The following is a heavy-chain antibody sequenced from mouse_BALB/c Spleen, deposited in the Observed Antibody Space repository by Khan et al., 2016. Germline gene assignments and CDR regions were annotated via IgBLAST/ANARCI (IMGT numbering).Heavy chain of an antibody. CDR1: GFSLTTYG. J-gene: IGHJ4*01. D-gene: IGHD1-1*01. V-gene: IGHV2-9*02. CDR2: IWAGGST. Sequence: VQLQESGPGLVAPSQSLSITCAVSGFSLTTYGVHWVRQPPGKGLEWLGVIWAGGSTNYNSALMSRLIIIKDNSKSQVFLKMNSLQTDDTAMYYCARILHGSSPYYAMDYWGQGTSVTVSS. CDR3: ARILHGSSPYYAMDY.